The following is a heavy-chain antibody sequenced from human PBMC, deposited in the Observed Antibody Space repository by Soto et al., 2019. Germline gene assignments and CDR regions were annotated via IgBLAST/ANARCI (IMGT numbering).Heavy chain of an antibody. CDR2: IYYSGST. J-gene: IGHJ4*02. V-gene: IGHV4-30-4*01. CDR3: ASFSSSWPDFDY. Sequence: SETLSLTCTVSGGSISSGDYYWSWIRQPPGKGLEWIGYIYYSGSTYYNPSLKSRVTISVDTSKNQFSLKLSSVTAADTAVYYCASFSSSWPDFDYWGQGTLVTVSS. D-gene: IGHD6-13*01. CDR1: GGSISSGDYY.